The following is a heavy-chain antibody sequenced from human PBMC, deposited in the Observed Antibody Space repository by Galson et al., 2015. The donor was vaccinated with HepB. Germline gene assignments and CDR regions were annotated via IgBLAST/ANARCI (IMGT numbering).Heavy chain of an antibody. CDR1: GFTFGDYT. J-gene: IGHJ4*02. V-gene: IGHV3-49*03. Sequence: SLRLSCAASGFTFGDYTMSWFRQAPGKGLEWVGSIRSKAYGGTTEYVASVKRRFTTSRHDSKSIAYLQINSLKTEDTAVYYCTGDRKGGYGPFDYWGQGTLVTVSS. CDR2: IRSKAYGGTT. CDR3: TGDRKGGYGPFDY. D-gene: IGHD5-12*01.